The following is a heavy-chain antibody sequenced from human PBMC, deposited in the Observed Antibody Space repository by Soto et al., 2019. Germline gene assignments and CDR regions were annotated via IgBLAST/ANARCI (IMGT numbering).Heavy chain of an antibody. D-gene: IGHD3-3*01. CDR3: ARDRRYYDQDYGMDV. CDR1: GYTFTSYG. CDR2: ISAYNGNT. J-gene: IGHJ6*02. V-gene: IGHV1-18*04. Sequence: ASVKVSCKASGYTFTSYGISWVRQAPGQGLEWMGWISAYNGNTNYAQKLQGRVTMATDTSTSTAYMKLRSLRSDDTAVYYCARDRRYYDQDYGMDVWGQGTTVTVSS.